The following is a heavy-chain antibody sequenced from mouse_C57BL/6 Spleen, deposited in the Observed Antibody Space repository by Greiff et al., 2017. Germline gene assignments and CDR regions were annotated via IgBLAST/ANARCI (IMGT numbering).Heavy chain of an antibody. CDR2: IYPGSGNT. Sequence: QVHVKQSGAELVRPGASVKLSCKASGYTFTDYYINWVKQRPGQGLEWIARIYPGSGNTYYNEKFKGKATLTAEKSSSTAYMQLSSLTSEDSAVYFCARGNSSGYGAMDYWGQGTSVTVSS. D-gene: IGHD3-2*02. V-gene: IGHV1-76*01. CDR1: GYTFTDYY. J-gene: IGHJ4*01. CDR3: ARGNSSGYGAMDY.